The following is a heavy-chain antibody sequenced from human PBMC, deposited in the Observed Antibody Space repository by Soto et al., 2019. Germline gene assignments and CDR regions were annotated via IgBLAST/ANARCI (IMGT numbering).Heavy chain of an antibody. D-gene: IGHD2-8*01. J-gene: IGHJ6*02. CDR2: INPSSGGI. V-gene: IGHV1-46*01. CDR3: ARDIESVTAKHFFYYYAMDV. CDR1: GYMFTSYY. Sequence: ASVKVSCKASGYMFTSYYMHWVRQAPGQGPEWMGIINPSSGGISYAQKFQGRVSMTTDTSTSTAYMELRGLTFDDTAVYYCARDIESVTAKHFFYYYAMDVWGQGTTVTVSS.